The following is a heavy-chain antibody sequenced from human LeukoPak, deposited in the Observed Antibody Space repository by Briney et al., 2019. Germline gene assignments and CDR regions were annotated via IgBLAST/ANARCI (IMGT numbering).Heavy chain of an antibody. CDR3: AKAGYYDSSGSTYFDY. D-gene: IGHD3-22*01. J-gene: IGHJ4*02. CDR2: INHRGRT. Sequence: PSETLSLTCAVYGGSLSYYYWNWIRQPPGKGLEWIGEINHRGRTSFNPSLNSRLTISVDTSKNQISLKLTSVSAADTAVYYCAKAGYYDSSGSTYFDYWGQGTLVTVSS. CDR1: GGSLSYYY. V-gene: IGHV4-34*01.